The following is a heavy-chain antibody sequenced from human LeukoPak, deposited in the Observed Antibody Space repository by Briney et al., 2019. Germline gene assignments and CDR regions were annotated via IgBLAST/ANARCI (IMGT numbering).Heavy chain of an antibody. Sequence: GGSLRLSCAASGFTFSSYSMNWVRQAPGKGLEWVSSISSSSSYIYYADSVEGRFTISRDNAKNSLYLQMNSLRAEDTAVYYRARDWAVGQLERLFYFDYWGQGTLVTVSS. J-gene: IGHJ4*02. CDR1: GFTFSSYS. CDR2: ISSSSSYI. D-gene: IGHD1-1*01. CDR3: ARDWAVGQLERLFYFDY. V-gene: IGHV3-21*01.